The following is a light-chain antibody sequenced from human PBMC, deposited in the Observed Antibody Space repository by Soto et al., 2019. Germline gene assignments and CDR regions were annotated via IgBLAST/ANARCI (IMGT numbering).Light chain of an antibody. CDR3: QHYNSYSEA. V-gene: IGKV1-5*03. J-gene: IGKJ1*01. Sequence: MTQSPLSLPVTPGEPASISCMSSQSLLHSNGYNYLAWYQQKPGKAPKLLIYKASTLKSGVPSRFSGSGSGTEFTLTISSLQPDDFATYYCQHYNSYSEAFGQGTKVDI. CDR1: QSLLHSNGYNY. CDR2: KAS.